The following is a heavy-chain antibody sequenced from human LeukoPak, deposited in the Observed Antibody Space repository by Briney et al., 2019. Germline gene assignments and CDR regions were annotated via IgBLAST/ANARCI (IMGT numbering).Heavy chain of an antibody. Sequence: ASVKVSCKASGYTFTSYGISWVRRAPGQGLEWMGWISAYNGNTNYTQKLQGRVTMTTDTSTSTACMELRSLRSDDTAVYYCARTDYSSSWEFDPWGQGTLVTVSS. CDR2: ISAYNGNT. D-gene: IGHD6-13*01. CDR3: ARTDYSSSWEFDP. V-gene: IGHV1-18*01. J-gene: IGHJ5*02. CDR1: GYTFTSYG.